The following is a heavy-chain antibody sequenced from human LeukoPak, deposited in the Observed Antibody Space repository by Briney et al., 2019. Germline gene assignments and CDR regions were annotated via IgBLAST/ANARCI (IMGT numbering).Heavy chain of an antibody. CDR2: ISWNSGSI. CDR3: ARVKWLRGPIDY. J-gene: IGHJ4*02. V-gene: IGHV3-9*01. Sequence: GRSLRLSCAASGFTFDDYAMHWVRQAPGKGLEWVSGISWNSGSIGYADSVKGRFTISRDNAKNSLYLQMNSLRAEDTALYYCARVKWLRGPIDYWGQGTLVTVSS. CDR1: GFTFDDYA. D-gene: IGHD5-12*01.